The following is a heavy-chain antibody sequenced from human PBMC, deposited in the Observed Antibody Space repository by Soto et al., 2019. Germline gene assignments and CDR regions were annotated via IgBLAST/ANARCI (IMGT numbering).Heavy chain of an antibody. CDR1: GFPFSYYY. D-gene: IGHD2-21*01. Sequence: GGSLRLSCAISGFPFSYYYMSWIRQAPGKGLEWLSHISPKSTYRNYADSVKGRFTISRDNTKSSLFLQMNSLGVEDTAVYYCTRGGGGGLFEHWGQGVLVTVSS. V-gene: IGHV3-11*06. J-gene: IGHJ4*02. CDR3: TRGGGGGLFEH. CDR2: ISPKSTYR.